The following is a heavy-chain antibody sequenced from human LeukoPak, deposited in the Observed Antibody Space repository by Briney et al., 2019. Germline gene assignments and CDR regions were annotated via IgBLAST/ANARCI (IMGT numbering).Heavy chain of an antibody. Sequence: GGSLRLSCAASGFTVSSNYMSWVRQAPGKGLEWVSVIYSGGSTYYADSVKGRFTISRDNSKNTLYLQMNSLRAEDTAVYYCARDHGIRGDPSYYFDYWGQGTLVTVSS. CDR2: IYSGGST. D-gene: IGHD3-10*01. CDR1: GFTVSSNY. V-gene: IGHV3-53*01. J-gene: IGHJ4*02. CDR3: ARDHGIRGDPSYYFDY.